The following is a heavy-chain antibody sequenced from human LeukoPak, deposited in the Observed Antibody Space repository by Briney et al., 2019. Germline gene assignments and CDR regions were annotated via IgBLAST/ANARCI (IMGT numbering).Heavy chain of an antibody. CDR2: ISAYNGNT. V-gene: IGHV1-18*01. D-gene: IGHD1-26*01. J-gene: IGHJ4*02. Sequence: ASVKVSCKASGYTFTSYGISWVRQAPGQGLEWMGWISAYNGNTNYAQKLQGRVTMTTDTSTSTAYMELRSLRSDDTAVYYCARGLIPRKLQWELLLSFDYWGQGTLVTVSS. CDR1: GYTFTSYG. CDR3: ARGLIPRKLQWELLLSFDY.